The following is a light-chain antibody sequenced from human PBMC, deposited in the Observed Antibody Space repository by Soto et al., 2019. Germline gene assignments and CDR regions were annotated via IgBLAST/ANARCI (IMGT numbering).Light chain of an antibody. CDR1: SSNIGAGYD. Sequence: QSVLTQPPSVSGAPGQRVTISCTGSSSNIGAGYDVHWYQQLPGTAPKVLIYGNSNRPSGVPDRFSGSKSGTSTSLAITGLLPEDEDDYYCQSYDSSLSGSVFGGGTQLTVL. CDR2: GNS. J-gene: IGLJ2*01. V-gene: IGLV1-40*01. CDR3: QSYDSSLSGSV.